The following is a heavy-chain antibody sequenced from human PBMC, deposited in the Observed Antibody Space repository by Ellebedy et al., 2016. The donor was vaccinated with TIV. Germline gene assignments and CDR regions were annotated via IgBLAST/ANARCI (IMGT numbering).Heavy chain of an antibody. CDR1: GYSFTNYW. Sequence: GESLKISCQGSGYSFTNYWIFWVRPMPGKGLEWMGFIYPGYSETRYSPSFQGLVTFSADKSLSTAYLQLSSLKASDTAMYYCARSPTYFYDSGGFYGDWLDSWGQGTLVTVSS. CDR2: IYPGYSET. CDR3: ARSPTYFYDSGGFYGDWLDS. D-gene: IGHD3-22*01. V-gene: IGHV5-51*01. J-gene: IGHJ5*01.